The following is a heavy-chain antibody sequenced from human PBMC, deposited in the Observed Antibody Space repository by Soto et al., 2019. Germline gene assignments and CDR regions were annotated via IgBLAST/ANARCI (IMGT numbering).Heavy chain of an antibody. J-gene: IGHJ4*02. D-gene: IGHD3-22*01. V-gene: IGHV4-30-4*01. Sequence: QVQLQESGPGLVKPSQTLSLTCTVSGDSVSGSDSYWSWIRQPPGKALEWIGYTSFSGYTSYTPSRKSRVTISVDMSKSQFSLRLTSVTAADTAIYYCVRGGNPYHYATSGPGTFDKWGQGTLVSVSS. CDR1: GDSVSGSDSY. CDR3: VRGGNPYHYATSGPGTFDK. CDR2: TSFSGYT.